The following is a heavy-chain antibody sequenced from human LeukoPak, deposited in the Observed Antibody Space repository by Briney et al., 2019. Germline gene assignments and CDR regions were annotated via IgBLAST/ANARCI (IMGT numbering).Heavy chain of an antibody. D-gene: IGHD3-3*01. J-gene: IGHJ4*02. CDR1: GFTFSSHW. V-gene: IGHV3-7*01. Sequence: GGSLRLSCAGSGFTFSSHWIGWVRQAPGKGLEWVAHINQDGSQKYYVDSVEGRFAISRDNAKNSLYLQMNSLRAEDTAIYYCARWRGQQSEFDLWGQGTLATISS. CDR3: ARWRGQQSEFDL. CDR2: INQDGSQK.